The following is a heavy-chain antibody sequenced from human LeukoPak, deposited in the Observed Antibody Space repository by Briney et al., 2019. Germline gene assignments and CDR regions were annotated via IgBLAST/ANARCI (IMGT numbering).Heavy chain of an antibody. D-gene: IGHD4-23*01. V-gene: IGHV3-74*01. CDR2: INSDGSST. Sequence: GGSLRLSCAASGFTFSSYWMHWVRQAPGKGLVWVSRINSDGSSTSYADSVKGRFTISRDNAKNTLYLQMNSLRAEDTAVYYCARVRGGYGGNYYYYYMDVWGKGTTVTVSS. J-gene: IGHJ6*03. CDR1: GFTFSSYW. CDR3: ARVRGGYGGNYYYYYMDV.